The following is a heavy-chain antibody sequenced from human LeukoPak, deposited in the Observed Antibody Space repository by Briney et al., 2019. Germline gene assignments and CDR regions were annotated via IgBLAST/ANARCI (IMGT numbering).Heavy chain of an antibody. CDR1: GYTFTGYY. CDR2: INPNSGGT. D-gene: IGHD3-9*01. CDR3: ARFHILTGSYYYYGMDV. V-gene: IGHV1-2*02. Sequence: ASVKVSCKASGYTFTGYYMHWVRQAPGQGLEWMGWINPNSGGTNYAQKFQGRVTMTRDTSISTAYMELSRLRSDDTAVYYCARFHILTGSYYYYGMDVWGQGTTVTVSS. J-gene: IGHJ6*02.